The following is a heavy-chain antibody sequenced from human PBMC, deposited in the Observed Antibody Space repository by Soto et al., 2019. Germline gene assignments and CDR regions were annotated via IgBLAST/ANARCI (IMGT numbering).Heavy chain of an antibody. CDR2: INHSGST. Sequence: QVQLQQWGAGLLKPSETLSLTCAVYGGSFSGYYWSWIRQPPGKGLEWIGEINHSGSTNYNPSLKRRVTISVDTSKNQFSLKLSSVTAADTAVYYCARSVVVPAASGTYYYYYGMDVWGQGTTVTVSS. D-gene: IGHD2-2*01. CDR1: GGSFSGYY. J-gene: IGHJ6*02. CDR3: ARSVVVPAASGTYYYYYGMDV. V-gene: IGHV4-34*01.